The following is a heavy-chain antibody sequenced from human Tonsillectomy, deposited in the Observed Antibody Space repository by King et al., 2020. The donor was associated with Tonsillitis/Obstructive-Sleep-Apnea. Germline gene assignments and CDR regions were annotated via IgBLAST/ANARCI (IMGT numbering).Heavy chain of an antibody. CDR2: IIPILGTS. CDR3: ARGDGYCSSTSCLNWFDP. Sequence: QLVQSGAEVKKPGSSVKVSCKASGGTFSSYAISWVRQAPGQGLEWMGEIIPILGTSNYAQKFQGRVTITADESTSTAYMELGSLRSEDTAVYYCARGDGYCSSTSCLNWFDPWGQGALVTVSS. CDR1: GGTFSSYA. J-gene: IGHJ5*02. V-gene: IGHV1-69*01. D-gene: IGHD2-2*01.